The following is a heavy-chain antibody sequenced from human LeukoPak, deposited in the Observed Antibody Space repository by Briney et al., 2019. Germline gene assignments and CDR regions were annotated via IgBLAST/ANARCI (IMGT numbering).Heavy chain of an antibody. D-gene: IGHD3-22*01. CDR2: IGGSGGST. Sequence: GGSLRLSCAASGFTFSSHAMSWVRQAPGKGLEWVSTIGGSGGSTYYADSVKGRFTISRDNSKNTLYLQMNSLRAEDTAVYYCAKDYYDASGYYHALFDYWGQGTLVTVSS. CDR3: AKDYYDASGYYHALFDY. CDR1: GFTFSSHA. V-gene: IGHV3-23*01. J-gene: IGHJ4*02.